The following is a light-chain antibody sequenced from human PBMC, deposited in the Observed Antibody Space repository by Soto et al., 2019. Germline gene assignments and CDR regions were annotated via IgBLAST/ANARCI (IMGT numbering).Light chain of an antibody. Sequence: EIVLTQSPATLSVSPGERATLSCRASQSVSSYLAWYQRKPGQAPRLLIYDTSNRATGIPARFSGSGSGTDFTLTISSLEPEDFAVYYCQQRSNWPHTFGQGTRLEIK. CDR2: DTS. CDR1: QSVSSY. CDR3: QQRSNWPHT. J-gene: IGKJ5*01. V-gene: IGKV3-11*01.